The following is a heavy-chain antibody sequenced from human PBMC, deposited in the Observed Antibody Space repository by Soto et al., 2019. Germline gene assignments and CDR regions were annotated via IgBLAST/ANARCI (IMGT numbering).Heavy chain of an antibody. Sequence: EVQLVESGGGLVQPGGSLKLSCAASGFTFSGSAMHWVRQASGKGLEWVGRIRSKANSYATAYAASVKGRFTISRDDSKNTAYLQMNSLRAEDTAVYYCAKAPYSSGWSSYYYYGMDVWGQGTTVTVSS. V-gene: IGHV3-73*02. J-gene: IGHJ6*02. CDR2: IRSKANSYAT. D-gene: IGHD6-19*01. CDR3: AKAPYSSGWSSYYYYGMDV. CDR1: GFTFSGSA.